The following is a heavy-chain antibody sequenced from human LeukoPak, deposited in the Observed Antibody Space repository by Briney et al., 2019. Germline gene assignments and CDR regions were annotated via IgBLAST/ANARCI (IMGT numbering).Heavy chain of an antibody. CDR1: GGTFSSYA. CDR2: IIPIFGTA. Sequence: SVKVSCKASGGTFSSYAISWVRQAPGQGLEWMGGIIPIFGTANYAQKFQGRVTITTDESTSTAYMELSSLRSEDTAVYYCVFGLWSREHYYYYYMDVWGKGTTVTVSS. J-gene: IGHJ6*03. CDR3: VFGLWSREHYYYYYMDV. D-gene: IGHD3-10*01. V-gene: IGHV1-69*05.